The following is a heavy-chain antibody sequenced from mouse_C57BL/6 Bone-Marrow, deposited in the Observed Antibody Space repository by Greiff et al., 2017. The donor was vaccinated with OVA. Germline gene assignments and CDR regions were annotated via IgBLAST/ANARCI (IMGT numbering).Heavy chain of an antibody. CDR2: IWSDGST. J-gene: IGHJ1*03. V-gene: IGHV2-6-1*01. D-gene: IGHD2-5*01. CDR1: GFSLTSYG. Sequence: VQLQQSGPGLVAPSQSLSITCTVSGFSLTSYGVHWVRQPPGKGLEWLVVIWSDGSTTYNSALKSRLSISKDNSKSQVFLKMNSLQTDDTAMYYCARHYSNYSYWYFDVWGTGTTVTVSS. CDR3: ARHYSNYSYWYFDV.